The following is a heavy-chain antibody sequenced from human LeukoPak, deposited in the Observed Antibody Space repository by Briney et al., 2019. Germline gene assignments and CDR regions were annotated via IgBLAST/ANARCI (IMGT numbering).Heavy chain of an antibody. CDR1: GFTFSSYV. CDR2: ISGSGSST. J-gene: IGHJ1*01. Sequence: GGSLRLSCAASGFTFSSYVMSWVRQAPGKGLEWVSGISGSGSSTYYADSVKGRFTISRDNAKNSLYLQMNSLRAEDTAVYYCARGAHYYDSSGYFYFQHWGQGTLVTVSS. V-gene: IGHV3-23*01. D-gene: IGHD3-22*01. CDR3: ARGAHYYDSSGYFYFQH.